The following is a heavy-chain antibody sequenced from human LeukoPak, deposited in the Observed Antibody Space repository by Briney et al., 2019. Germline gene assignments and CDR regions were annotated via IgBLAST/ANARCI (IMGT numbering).Heavy chain of an antibody. D-gene: IGHD3-10*01. J-gene: IGHJ4*02. CDR2: ISGSGGST. CDR3: AKDVLLWFGEFDY. Sequence: GGTLRLSCAASGFTFSSYGMSWVRQAPGKGLEWVSAISGSGGSTYYADSVKGRFTISRDSSKNTLYLQMNSLRAEDTAVYYCAKDVLLWFGEFDYWGQGTLVTVSS. V-gene: IGHV3-23*01. CDR1: GFTFSSYG.